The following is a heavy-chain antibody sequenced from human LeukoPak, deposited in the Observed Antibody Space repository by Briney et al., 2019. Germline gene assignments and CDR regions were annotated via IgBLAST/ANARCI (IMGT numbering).Heavy chain of an antibody. J-gene: IGHJ6*02. V-gene: IGHV1-18*01. D-gene: IGHD2-2*01. Sequence: ASVKVSCKASGYTFTSYGISWVRQAPGQGLEWMGWISAYNSNTNYAQKLQGRVTMTTDTSTSTAYMELRSLRSDDTAVYYCAGRTIVVVPATYYYGMDVWGQGTTVTVSS. CDR2: ISAYNSNT. CDR3: AGRTIVVVPATYYYGMDV. CDR1: GYTFTSYG.